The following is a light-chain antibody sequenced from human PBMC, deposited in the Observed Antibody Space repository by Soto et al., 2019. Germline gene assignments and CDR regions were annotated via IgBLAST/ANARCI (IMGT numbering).Light chain of an antibody. J-gene: IGKJ5*01. CDR3: QQYNNWPLRIT. CDR1: QSVSSK. V-gene: IGKV3-15*01. Sequence: EIVMTQSPATLSLSPGERATLSCRASQSVSSKLAWYQQRPGQAPRLLIYSASTRATGIPARFSGSGSGTEFTLTISSLQSEDFAVYYCQQYNNWPLRITFGQGTRLEI. CDR2: SAS.